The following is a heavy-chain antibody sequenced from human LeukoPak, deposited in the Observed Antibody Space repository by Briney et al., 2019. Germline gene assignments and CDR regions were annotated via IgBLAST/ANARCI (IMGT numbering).Heavy chain of an antibody. V-gene: IGHV1-69*01. CDR2: IIPIFGTA. J-gene: IGHJ4*01. D-gene: IGHD3-9*01. Sequence: ASVKVSCKASGGTFSSYAISWVRQAPGQGPEWMGVIIPIFGTANYAQKFQGRVTITADESTSTAYMELSSLRSEDTAVYYCASDSGGSYYDILTGYNYWGHGTLVTVSS. CDR1: GGTFSSYA. CDR3: ASDSGGSYYDILTGYNY.